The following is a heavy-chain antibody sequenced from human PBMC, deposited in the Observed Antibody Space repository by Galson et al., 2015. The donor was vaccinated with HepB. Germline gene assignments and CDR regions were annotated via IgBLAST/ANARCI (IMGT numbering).Heavy chain of an antibody. V-gene: IGHV3-7*01. J-gene: IGHJ4*02. CDR1: GFTLSSYW. D-gene: IGHD2-8*01. CDR3: ARDLGYCTTAICYTVLDS. CDR2: IKQDGSET. Sequence: SLRLSCAASGFTLSSYWMNWVRQAPGKGLEWVANIKQDGSETYYVDSVKGRFTISRDNAKNSLYLQMNSLRAEDTAVYYCARDLGYCTTAICYTVLDSWGQGTLVTVSS.